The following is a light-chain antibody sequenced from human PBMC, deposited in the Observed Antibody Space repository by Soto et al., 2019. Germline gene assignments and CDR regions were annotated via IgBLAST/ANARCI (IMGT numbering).Light chain of an antibody. CDR1: QSVSSY. CDR3: QRRSNWPPT. Sequence: EIVLTQSPATLSLSPGERATLSCRASQSVSSYLAWYKQKPGQAPRLLIYDASNRATGIPARFSGSGSGTDFTLTISSLEPEDFAVYYCQRRSNWPPTFGQGTRLEIK. CDR2: DAS. V-gene: IGKV3-11*01. J-gene: IGKJ5*01.